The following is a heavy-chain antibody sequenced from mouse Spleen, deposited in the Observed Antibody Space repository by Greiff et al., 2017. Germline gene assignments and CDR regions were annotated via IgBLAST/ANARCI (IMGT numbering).Heavy chain of an antibody. CDR1: GYTFTDYY. CDR2: INPNNGGT. V-gene: IGHV1-26*01. D-gene: IGHD2-2*01. CDR3: ARLLHGYDGGAWFAY. J-gene: IGHJ3*01. Sequence: VQLQQSGPELVKPGASVKISCKASGYTFTDYYMNWVKQSHGKSLEWIGDINPNNGGTSYNQKFKGKATLTVDKSSSTAYMELRSLTSEDTAVYYCARLLHGYDGGAWFAYWGQGTLVTVSA.